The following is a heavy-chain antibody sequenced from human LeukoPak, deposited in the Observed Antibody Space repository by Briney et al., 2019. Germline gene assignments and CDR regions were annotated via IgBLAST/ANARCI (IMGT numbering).Heavy chain of an antibody. D-gene: IGHD6-13*01. J-gene: IGHJ6*02. CDR2: ISAYNGNT. V-gene: IGHV1-18*01. Sequence: GASVKVSCKASGYTFTSYGISWVRQAPGQGLEWMGWISAYNGNTNYAQKLQGRVTMTTDTSTSTAYMELRSLRSDDTAVYYCAREGIAAAGTHYYYYGMDVWGQGTTVTVSS. CDR3: AREGIAAAGTHYYYYGMDV. CDR1: GYTFTSYG.